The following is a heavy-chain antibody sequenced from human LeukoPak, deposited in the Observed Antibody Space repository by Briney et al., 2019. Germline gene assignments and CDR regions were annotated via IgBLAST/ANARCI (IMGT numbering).Heavy chain of an antibody. V-gene: IGHV5-51*01. CDR2: IYPGDSNT. D-gene: IGHD6-19*01. CDR3: ARQYSSGWTNWFDP. J-gene: IGHJ5*02. CDR1: EYSFSSYW. Sequence: GESLKISCKGSEYSFSSYWIGWVRQMPGKGLEWVGIIYPGDSNTRYSPSFQGQVTISADKSISTAYLQWSSLKASDTAMYYCARQYSSGWTNWFDPWGQGTLVTVSS.